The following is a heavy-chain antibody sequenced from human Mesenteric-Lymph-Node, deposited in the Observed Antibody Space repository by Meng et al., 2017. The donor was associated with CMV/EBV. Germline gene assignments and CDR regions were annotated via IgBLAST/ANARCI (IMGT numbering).Heavy chain of an antibody. J-gene: IGHJ4*02. D-gene: IGHD6-13*01. V-gene: IGHV3-7*04. CDR3: AGGWSFDY. CDR2: IRQDGSEK. Sequence: LTCAASGFTFSSHEMNWVRQAPGKGLEWVANIRQDGSEKYCVDSVKGRFTISRDNAKNSLYLQMNSLRAEDTAVYYCAGGWSFDYWGQGTLVTVSS. CDR1: GFTFSSHE.